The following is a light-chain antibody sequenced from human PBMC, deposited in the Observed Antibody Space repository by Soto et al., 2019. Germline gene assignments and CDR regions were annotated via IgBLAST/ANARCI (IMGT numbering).Light chain of an antibody. J-gene: IGKJ1*01. V-gene: IGKV1-5*01. CDR3: QQYNSYSRM. CDR2: DAS. Sequence: EIQMTQSPSTLAASVGDRVTITCRASQSISSWLAWYQQKPGKAPKLLIYDASSLESGVPSRFSGSGSGTEFTLTISSLQPDDFATYYCQQYNSYSRMFGQGTKVDIK. CDR1: QSISSW.